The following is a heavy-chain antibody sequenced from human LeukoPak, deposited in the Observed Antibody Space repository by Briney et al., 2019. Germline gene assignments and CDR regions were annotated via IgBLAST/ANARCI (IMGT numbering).Heavy chain of an antibody. CDR3: AREKGTMTRKMAFEM. CDR1: GFTFSDSY. Sequence: GGSLRLSCAASGFTFSDSYMTWVRQAPGKGVEWVAYISGSGHDINYSESAKGRFTISRDNAQNSLYLQINSLRAGDTAVYYCAREKGTMTRKMAFEMWGQGTMLTVSS. V-gene: IGHV3-11*06. D-gene: IGHD3-22*01. J-gene: IGHJ3*02. CDR2: ISGSGHDI.